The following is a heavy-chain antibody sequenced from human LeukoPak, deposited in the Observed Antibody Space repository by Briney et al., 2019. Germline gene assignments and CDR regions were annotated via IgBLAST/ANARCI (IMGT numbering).Heavy chain of an antibody. CDR3: AKHETCRSLPNPDY. CDR1: GFTFSSYA. CDR2: ISGSGGST. Sequence: GGSLRLSCAASGFTFSSYAMSWVRQAPGKGLEWVSAISGSGGSTYYADSVKGRFTISRDNSKNTLYLQMNSLRAEDTAVYYCAKHETCRSLPNPDYWGQGTLVTVSS. D-gene: IGHD6-13*01. V-gene: IGHV3-23*01. J-gene: IGHJ4*02.